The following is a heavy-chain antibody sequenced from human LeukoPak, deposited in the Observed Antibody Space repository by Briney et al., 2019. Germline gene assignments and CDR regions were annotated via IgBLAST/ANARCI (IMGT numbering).Heavy chain of an antibody. V-gene: IGHV3-20*04. J-gene: IGHJ4*02. CDR3: ARDGYSGSYYPSY. CDR2: MNWNGGST. Sequence: EGSLRLSCAASGFTFDDYGMSWVRQAPGKGLEWVSGMNWNGGSTGYADSVKGRFTISRDNAKNSLYLQMNSLRAEDTALYYCARDGYSGSYYPSYWGQGTLVTVSS. CDR1: GFTFDDYG. D-gene: IGHD1-26*01.